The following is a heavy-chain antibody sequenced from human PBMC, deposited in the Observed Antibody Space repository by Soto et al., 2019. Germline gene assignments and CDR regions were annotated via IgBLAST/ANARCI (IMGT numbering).Heavy chain of an antibody. Sequence: HPGGSLRLSCAASGFSFSSYGMHWVRQAPGKGLEWVAVISYDGSNKYYADSVKGRFTTSRDNSKNTLYLQMNSLRVEDTAVYYCATPPITVTDDYPGMDVWGQVTTFTVSS. CDR2: ISYDGSNK. J-gene: IGHJ6*02. CDR1: GFSFSSYG. D-gene: IGHD4-4*01. V-gene: IGHV3-30*03. CDR3: ATPPITVTDDYPGMDV.